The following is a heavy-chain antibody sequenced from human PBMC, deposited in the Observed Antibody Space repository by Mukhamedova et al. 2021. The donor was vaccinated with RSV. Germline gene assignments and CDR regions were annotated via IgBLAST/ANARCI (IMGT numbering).Heavy chain of an antibody. V-gene: IGHV4-34*01. CDR3: ARARDSSGYYYAPYYFAH. Sequence: GEINHSGSTNYNPSLKSRVTTSVDTSKNQFSLKLSSVTAADTAVYYCARARDSSGYYYAPYYFAHWGQGTLVTVSS. CDR2: INHSGST. J-gene: IGHJ4*02. D-gene: IGHD3-22*01.